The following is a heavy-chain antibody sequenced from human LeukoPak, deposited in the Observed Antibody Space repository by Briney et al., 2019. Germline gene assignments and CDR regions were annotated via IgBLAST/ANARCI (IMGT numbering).Heavy chain of an antibody. V-gene: IGHV4-59*01. CDR3: ARGNYLDY. CDR2: IYFTGST. CDR1: GGSITSYN. J-gene: IGHJ4*02. Sequence: SSETLSLTCSVSGGSITSYNWNWIRQPPGKGLEWIGYIYFTGSTTGTTNYNPSLKSRVTISIDTSKNQFSLKSTSVTAADTAVYYCARGNYLDYWGQGTLVTVSS.